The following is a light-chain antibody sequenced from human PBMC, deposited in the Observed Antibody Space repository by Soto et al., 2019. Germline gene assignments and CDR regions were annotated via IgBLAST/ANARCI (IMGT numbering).Light chain of an antibody. Sequence: QSVLTQPASVSGSPGQSITISCTGTSSDVGGYDYVSWYQQHPGKAPKLIIYEVSNRPSGVSSRFSASKSGNTASLTISGLQAEEEADYYCSSYTFSNTLIFGGGTKVTVL. CDR3: SSYTFSNTLI. CDR1: SSDVGGYDY. V-gene: IGLV2-14*01. J-gene: IGLJ2*01. CDR2: EVS.